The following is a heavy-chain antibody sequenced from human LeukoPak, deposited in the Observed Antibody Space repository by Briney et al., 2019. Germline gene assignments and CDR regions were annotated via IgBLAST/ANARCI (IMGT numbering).Heavy chain of an antibody. CDR2: MKEDGSET. V-gene: IGHV3-7*01. D-gene: IGHD3-10*01. Sequence: QTGGSLRLSCVVSGFTFSWSTMTWVRRVPGKGPEWVAKMKEDGSETQYVDSAKGRFTISRDNAKNSLYLQMNSLRVEDTAVYYCATGGAPGDRFEYWGQGALVTVSS. J-gene: IGHJ4*02. CDR1: GFTFSWST. CDR3: ATGGAPGDRFEY.